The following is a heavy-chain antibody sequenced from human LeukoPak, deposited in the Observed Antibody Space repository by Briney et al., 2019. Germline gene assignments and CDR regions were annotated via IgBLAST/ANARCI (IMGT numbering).Heavy chain of an antibody. V-gene: IGHV3-23*01. J-gene: IGHJ4*02. D-gene: IGHD2-2*01. CDR2: ISGRGSST. CDR3: AKAVGSCSGASCYASQDY. CDR1: GFTFTSYA. Sequence: GGSLRLSCAASGFTFTSYAMSWVRQAPGKGLEWVAAISGRGSSTYYADSVRGRFTISRDNSNNTLYLQMSSLRAEDTAIYYCAKAVGSCSGASCYASQDYWGQGTLVTVSS.